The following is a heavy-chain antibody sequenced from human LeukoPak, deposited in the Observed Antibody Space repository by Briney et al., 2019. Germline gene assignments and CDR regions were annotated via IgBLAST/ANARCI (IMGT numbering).Heavy chain of an antibody. CDR2: IYHSGST. CDR1: GGSISSGGYS. D-gene: IGHD3-16*02. J-gene: IGHJ4*02. Sequence: SETLSLTCAVSGGSISSGGYSWSWIRQPPGKGLEWIGYIYHSGSTYYNPSLKSRVTISVDRSKNQFSLKLSSVTAAGTAVYYCARSEITFGGVIVSFDYWGQGTLVTVSS. V-gene: IGHV4-30-2*01. CDR3: ARSEITFGGVIVSFDY.